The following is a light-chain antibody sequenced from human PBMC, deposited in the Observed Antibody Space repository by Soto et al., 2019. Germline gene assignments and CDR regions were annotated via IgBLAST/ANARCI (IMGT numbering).Light chain of an antibody. V-gene: IGKV1-5*03. CDR2: KAS. Sequence: DIQMTQSPSTLSGSVGDRVTITCRASQTISSWLAWYQQKPGKAPKLLIYKASTLKSGVPSRFSGSGSGTEFTLTITSLQPDDVATYDYQHYNNYSAAFGQGTKVELE. CDR3: QHYNNYSAA. CDR1: QTISSW. J-gene: IGKJ1*01.